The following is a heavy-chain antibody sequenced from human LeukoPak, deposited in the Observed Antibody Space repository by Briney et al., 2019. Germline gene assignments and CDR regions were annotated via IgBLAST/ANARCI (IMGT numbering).Heavy chain of an antibody. D-gene: IGHD2-2*01. CDR3: AKDQCTTTSCPDY. J-gene: IGHJ4*02. V-gene: IGHV3-53*01. Sequence: GGSLRLSCAASGFTVITNDMTWVRQAPGKGLEWVSVLYSDGNTKYADSVQGRFTISRDNSKNTLYLQMNSLRAEDTAVYYCAKDQCTTTSCPDYWGQGTLVTVSS. CDR1: GFTVITND. CDR2: LYSDGNT.